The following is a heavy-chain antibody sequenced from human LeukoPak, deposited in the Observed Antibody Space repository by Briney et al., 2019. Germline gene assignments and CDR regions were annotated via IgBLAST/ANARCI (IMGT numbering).Heavy chain of an antibody. Sequence: SETLSLTCTVSGYSISSGYYWGWIRQPPGKGLEWIGSIYHSGSTYYNPSLKSRVTISVDTSKNQFSLRLRSVTAADTAMYYCARDRLYYDTLTGDNWFDPWGQGTLVTVSS. V-gene: IGHV4-38-2*02. J-gene: IGHJ5*02. CDR3: ARDRLYYDTLTGDNWFDP. D-gene: IGHD3-9*01. CDR2: IYHSGST. CDR1: GYSISSGYY.